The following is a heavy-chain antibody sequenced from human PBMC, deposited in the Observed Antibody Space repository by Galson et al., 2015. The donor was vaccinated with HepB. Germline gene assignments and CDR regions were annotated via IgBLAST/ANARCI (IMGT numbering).Heavy chain of an antibody. CDR2: ISSSSSYI. J-gene: IGHJ4*02. CDR1: TFIFSTYS. D-gene: IGHD3-22*01. Sequence: SLRLSCAASTFIFSTYSMNWVRQAPGKGLECISYISSSSSYISYADSVKGRFTVSRDNAKNSLYLQMNSLRAEDTAVYYCARVKHYDRSGYLFWGQGTLVTVSS. V-gene: IGHV3-21*05. CDR3: ARVKHYDRSGYLF.